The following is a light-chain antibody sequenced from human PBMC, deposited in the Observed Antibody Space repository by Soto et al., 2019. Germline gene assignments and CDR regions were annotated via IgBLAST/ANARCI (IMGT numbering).Light chain of an antibody. CDR3: QQYEGSPRT. CDR2: GVT. Sequence: EIVMTQFPDTLSVSPGDTATLSCRSSQNIHINLAWYQQKPGQAPTLLIYGVTARAPGVPARFSGSGSGTDFTLTIRSVQSGDFGVFYCQQYEGSPRTFGLGTKVEIQ. J-gene: IGKJ2*01. V-gene: IGKV3-15*01. CDR1: QNIHIN.